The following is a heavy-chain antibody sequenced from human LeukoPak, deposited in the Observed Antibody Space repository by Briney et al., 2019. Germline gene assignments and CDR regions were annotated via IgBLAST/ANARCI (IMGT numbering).Heavy chain of an antibody. CDR1: GFTFSSHG. V-gene: IGHV3-30*03. CDR2: ISYDGSNT. CDR3: ARGYLSSTRTDYFDY. D-gene: IGHD6-13*01. Sequence: GGSLSLSCAASGFTFSSHGMHWVRQAPGKGLEWVAVISYDGSNTYYADSVKGRFTISRDNSKNTLYLQMNSLRAEDTAVYYCARGYLSSTRTDYFDYWGQGTLVTVSS. J-gene: IGHJ4*02.